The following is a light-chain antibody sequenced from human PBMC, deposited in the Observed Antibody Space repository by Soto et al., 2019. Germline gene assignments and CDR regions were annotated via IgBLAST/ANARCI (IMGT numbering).Light chain of an antibody. CDR2: TNS. CDR3: QSYDTSLSGCV. CDR1: SSNIGAGYD. J-gene: IGLJ1*01. V-gene: IGLV1-40*01. Sequence: QSVLTQPPSVSGAPGQRVTISCTGTSSNIGAGYDVHWYQHLPGTVPKLLIYTNSDRPSGVPDRFSGSKSGTSASRAITGLQAEDEADYYCQSYDTSLSGCVFGAGTKLTVL.